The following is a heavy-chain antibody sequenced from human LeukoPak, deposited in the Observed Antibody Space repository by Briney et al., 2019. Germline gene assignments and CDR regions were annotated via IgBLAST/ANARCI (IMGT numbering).Heavy chain of an antibody. CDR1: GFTFSSYG. Sequence: GGSLRLSCAASGFTFSSYGMSWVRQAPGKGLEWVSAISGSGGSTYYADSVKGRFTISRDNSKNTLYLQMNSLRAGDTAVYYCAKFPSRVPSPEFDYWGQGTLVTVSS. D-gene: IGHD3-10*01. V-gene: IGHV3-23*01. CDR2: ISGSGGST. CDR3: AKFPSRVPSPEFDY. J-gene: IGHJ4*02.